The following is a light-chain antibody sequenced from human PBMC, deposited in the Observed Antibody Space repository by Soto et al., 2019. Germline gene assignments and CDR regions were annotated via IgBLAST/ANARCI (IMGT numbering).Light chain of an antibody. J-gene: IGKJ4*02. CDR1: QTVRNNY. CDR2: DAS. Sequence: ECVLTQSPGTLSLSPGERATLSCRASQTVRNNYLAWYQQKPGQAPRLLIYDASSRATGIPDRFSGGGSGTDCTRTISRLEPEDFAVYYCQQFSSYPLTFGGGTKVEIK. V-gene: IGKV3-20*01. CDR3: QQFSSYPLT.